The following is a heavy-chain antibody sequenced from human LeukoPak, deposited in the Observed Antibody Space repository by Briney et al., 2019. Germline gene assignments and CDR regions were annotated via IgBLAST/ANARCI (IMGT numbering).Heavy chain of an antibody. CDR2: ISSDGNNK. CDR1: GFTFSSYT. J-gene: IGHJ4*02. CDR3: PRDLGGNYDTFDY. Sequence: GGSLRLSCAASGFTFSSYTMHWVRQAPGKGLEWVAVISSDGNNKYYADSVKGRFTISRDNSKNTLYLLMNSLRTEDTAVYYCPRDLGGNYDTFDYWGQGTLVTVSS. D-gene: IGHD1-26*01. V-gene: IGHV3-30-3*01.